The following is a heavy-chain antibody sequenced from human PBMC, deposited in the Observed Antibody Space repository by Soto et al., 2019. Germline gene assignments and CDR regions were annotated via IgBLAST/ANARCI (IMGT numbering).Heavy chain of an antibody. CDR3: ARVLIAGVTKD. J-gene: IGHJ4*02. CDR2: SNHVGST. V-gene: IGHV4-34*01. Sequence: SETLSLTCAVYGGSFSGYYWSWIRQPPGKGLEWIGESNHVGSTNYNPSLKSRVTMSVDPSKNQFSLRLTSVTAADTAVYYCARVLIAGVTKDWGQGTLVTVSS. D-gene: IGHD5-18*01. CDR1: GGSFSGYY.